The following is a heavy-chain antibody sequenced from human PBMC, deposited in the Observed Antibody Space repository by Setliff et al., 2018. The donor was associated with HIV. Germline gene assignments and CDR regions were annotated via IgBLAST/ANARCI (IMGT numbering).Heavy chain of an antibody. V-gene: IGHV1-2*02. Sequence: GASVKVSCKISAYSSTAHYIHWVRQAPGQGLEWMGWINPNSGGTNYAQKFQGSVTMTRDTSISTAYVELTTLSSGDTAAYYCAVMGFCSGNSCYRTEGFDYWGQGTLVTVSS. D-gene: IGHD2-15*01. J-gene: IGHJ4*02. CDR2: INPNSGGT. CDR3: AVMGFCSGNSCYRTEGFDY. CDR1: AYSSTAHY.